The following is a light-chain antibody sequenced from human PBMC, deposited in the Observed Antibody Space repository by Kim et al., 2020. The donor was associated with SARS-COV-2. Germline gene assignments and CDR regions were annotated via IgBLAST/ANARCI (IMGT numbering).Light chain of an antibody. V-gene: IGKV3-15*01. CDR2: DAS. CDR1: QSLNNK. CDR3: QHYSKWPFT. J-gene: IGKJ3*01. Sequence: CPRERATLSCRSSQSLNNKVAWYQQKPGQAPRLLIQDASTRATGIPARFSGSESGTDFTLTISSLQSEDCAVYYCQHYSKWPFTFGPGTKVDIK.